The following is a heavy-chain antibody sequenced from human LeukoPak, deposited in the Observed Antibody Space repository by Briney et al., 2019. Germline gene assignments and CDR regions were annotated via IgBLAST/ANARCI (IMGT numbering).Heavy chain of an antibody. CDR1: GGTFSSYA. CDR3: ARGLKVTTDWFDP. V-gene: IGHV1-69*01. Sequence: ASVKVSCKASGGTFSSYAISWVRQAPGQGLEWMGGIVPIFGTANYAQKFQGRVTITADESTSTAYMELSSLRSEDTAVYYCARGLKVTTDWFDPWGQGTLVTVSS. CDR2: IVPIFGTA. D-gene: IGHD4-17*01. J-gene: IGHJ5*02.